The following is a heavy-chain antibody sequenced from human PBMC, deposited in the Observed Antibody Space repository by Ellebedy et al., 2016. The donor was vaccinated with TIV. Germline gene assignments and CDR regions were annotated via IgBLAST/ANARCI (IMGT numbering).Heavy chain of an antibody. CDR1: GGSISGYY. D-gene: IGHD6-19*01. CDR3: ARSGGWYTPYDY. J-gene: IGHJ4*02. V-gene: IGHV4-59*01. Sequence: MPSETLSLTCTVSGGSISGYYWSWIRQPPGKGLEWIGYIYSSGSGEYNSSLKRRVPMSVDTSKSQFSLRLSSVTAADTAVYYCARSGGWYTPYDYWGQGTLATVSS. CDR2: IYSSGSG.